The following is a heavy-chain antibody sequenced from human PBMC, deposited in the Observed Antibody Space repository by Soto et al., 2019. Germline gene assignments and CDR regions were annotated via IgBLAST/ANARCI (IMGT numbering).Heavy chain of an antibody. D-gene: IGHD2-2*02. CDR2: IYYSGST. J-gene: IGHJ6*02. Sequence: XTLSVPCTVSGGAVSSSSYDWGWIRQPPGKGREWIWSIYYSGSTYYNPSLESRVTISLDTSKNQFSLKLSSVTAADTAVYYCARVGRCSSTSCYIIGLSVYGMDVWGQGTTVTVSS. CDR1: GGAVSSSSYD. CDR3: ARVGRCSSTSCYIIGLSVYGMDV. V-gene: IGHV4-39*01.